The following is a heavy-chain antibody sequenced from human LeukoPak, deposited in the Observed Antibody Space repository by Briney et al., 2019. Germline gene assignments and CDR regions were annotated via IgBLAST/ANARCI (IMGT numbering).Heavy chain of an antibody. D-gene: IGHD6-13*01. V-gene: IGHV3-23*01. CDR3: AKALDSGRAHYFDY. Sequence: GGSLRLSCAASGFTFSSYAMSWLRQAPGKALEWVSSISCSDCSTYYADSVKGRFTISRDNSKNTLYLQMNSLRAEDTAVYYCAKALDSGRAHYFDYWGQGTLVTVSS. CDR2: ISCSDCST. CDR1: GFTFSSYA. J-gene: IGHJ4*02.